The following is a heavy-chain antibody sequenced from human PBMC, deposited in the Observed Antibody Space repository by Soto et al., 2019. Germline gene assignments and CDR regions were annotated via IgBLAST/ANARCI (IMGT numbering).Heavy chain of an antibody. V-gene: IGHV4-31*03. J-gene: IGHJ5*02. Sequence: QVQLQESGPGLVKPSQTLSLTCTVSGASMSSGGYYWTWIRQSPGKGLEWIGYIHYSGSTYYNPSPESRVAISLDTSRSQFSLTLHSVTAADTAIYYCARDRHNNFFDPWGQGTLVTVSS. D-gene: IGHD6-6*01. CDR2: IHYSGST. CDR1: GASMSSGGYY. CDR3: ARDRHNNFFDP.